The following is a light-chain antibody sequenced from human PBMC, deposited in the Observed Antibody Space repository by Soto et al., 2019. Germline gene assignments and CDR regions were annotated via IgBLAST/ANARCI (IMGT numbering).Light chain of an antibody. CDR2: SYD. V-gene: IGLV1-44*01. CDR3: AAWDATLDGYV. J-gene: IGLJ1*01. CDR1: SSNLGDNT. Sequence: QSVLTQPPSASGTPGQRVTIFCSTGSSNLGDNTVNWYQHVPGTAPKLLIYSYDQRPSGVPDRFSGSRSGTSASLAISGLQSEDEADYYCAAWDATLDGYVFGTGTKVTVL.